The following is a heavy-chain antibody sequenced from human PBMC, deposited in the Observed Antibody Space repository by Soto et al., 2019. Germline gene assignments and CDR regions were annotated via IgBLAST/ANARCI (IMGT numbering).Heavy chain of an antibody. CDR2: IYSSGNT. CDR3: ARAQRFSDMFDP. Sequence: PSETLSRTCSVSGGTISGYYWTWIRQPAGKGLEWIGRIYSSGNTKYNPSLQSRVTMSLDTSNNHFSLRLTSVTAADTAVYYCARAQRFSDMFDPCGQGTLVTDSS. J-gene: IGHJ5*02. V-gene: IGHV4-4*07. D-gene: IGHD3-3*01. CDR1: GGTISGYY.